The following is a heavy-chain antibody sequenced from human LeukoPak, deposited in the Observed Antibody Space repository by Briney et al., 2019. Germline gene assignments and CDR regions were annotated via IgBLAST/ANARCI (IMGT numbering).Heavy chain of an antibody. V-gene: IGHV4-34*01. Sequence: SETLSLTCAVYGGSFSGYYWSWIRQPPGKGLEWIGEINHSGSTNYNPSLKSRVTISVDTSKNQFSLKLSSVTAADTAVYYCARVRVFRGNYYYHGMDVWGQGTTVSVFS. CDR1: GGSFSGYY. CDR2: INHSGST. J-gene: IGHJ6*02. CDR3: ARVRVFRGNYYYHGMDV. D-gene: IGHD3-10*01.